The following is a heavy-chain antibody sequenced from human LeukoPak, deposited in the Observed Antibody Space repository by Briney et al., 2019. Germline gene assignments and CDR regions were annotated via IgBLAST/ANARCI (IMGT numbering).Heavy chain of an antibody. D-gene: IGHD6-13*01. CDR3: ARDLIAAAGTGNWFDP. CDR1: GDSVSSNSAA. V-gene: IGHV6-1*01. Sequence: SQTLSLTCAISGDSVSSNSAAWNWIRQSPSRGLEWLGRTYYRSKWYNYYAVSVKSRITINPDTSKNQFSLQLNSVAPEDTAVYYCARDLIAAAGTGNWFDPWGQGTLVTVSS. J-gene: IGHJ5*02. CDR2: TYYRSKWYN.